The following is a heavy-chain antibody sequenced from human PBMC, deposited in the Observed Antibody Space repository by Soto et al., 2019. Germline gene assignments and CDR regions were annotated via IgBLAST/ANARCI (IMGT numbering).Heavy chain of an antibody. D-gene: IGHD4-4*01. J-gene: IGHJ6*02. Sequence: GGSLRLSCAASGFTFSSYAMSWVRQAPGKGLEWVSAISGSGGSTYYADSVKGRFTISRDNSKNTLYLQMNSLRAEDTAVYYCANDIHSTKKKYYYGMDVWGQGTTVTVSS. CDR2: ISGSGGST. V-gene: IGHV3-23*01. CDR1: GFTFSSYA. CDR3: ANDIHSTKKKYYYGMDV.